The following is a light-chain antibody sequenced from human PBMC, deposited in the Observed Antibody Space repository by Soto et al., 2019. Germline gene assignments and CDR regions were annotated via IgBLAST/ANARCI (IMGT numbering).Light chain of an antibody. CDR2: GAS. V-gene: IGKV1-27*01. CDR3: QKYNSAPLS. J-gene: IGKJ4*01. CDR1: QDIGNF. Sequence: IQMTQSPSSLSASPGDSVTITCRASQDIGNFLAWYQQKPGTVAKLLIYGASTLQSGFPSRFSGSGSETNFTLTSASLQAEDAASYYCQKYNSAPLSFGGGTKVEIK.